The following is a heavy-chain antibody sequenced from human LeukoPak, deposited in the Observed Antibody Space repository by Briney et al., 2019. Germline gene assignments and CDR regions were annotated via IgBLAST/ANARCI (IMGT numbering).Heavy chain of an antibody. D-gene: IGHD6-25*01. CDR3: ARASGYPRYYFDY. CDR2: IIPILGIA. Sequence: ASVKVSCKASGYTFTSYAISWVRQAPGQGLEWMGRIIPILGIANYAQKFQGRVTITADKSTSTAYMELSSLRSEDTAVYYCARASGYPRYYFDYWGQGTLVTVSS. J-gene: IGHJ4*02. V-gene: IGHV1-69*04. CDR1: GYTFTSYA.